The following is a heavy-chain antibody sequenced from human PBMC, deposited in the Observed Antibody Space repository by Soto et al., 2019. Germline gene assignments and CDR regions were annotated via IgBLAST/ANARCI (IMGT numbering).Heavy chain of an antibody. CDR1: GFTFSSYS. Sequence: GGSLRLSCAASGFTFSSYSMNWVRQAPGKGLEWVSSISTSSSYIYYADSVKGRFTISRDNAKNSLYLQMNSLRAEDTAVYYCARARYSGYDPAIAVAGTFDYWGQGTLVTVSS. CDR3: ARARYSGYDPAIAVAGTFDY. D-gene: IGHD5-12*01. CDR2: ISTSSSYI. J-gene: IGHJ4*02. V-gene: IGHV3-21*01.